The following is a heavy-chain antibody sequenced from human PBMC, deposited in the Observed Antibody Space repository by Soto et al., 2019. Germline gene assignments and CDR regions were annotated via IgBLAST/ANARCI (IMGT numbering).Heavy chain of an antibody. J-gene: IGHJ4*02. V-gene: IGHV3-21*01. CDR2: ISSSSSYI. CDR1: GFTFSSYS. CDR3: ARDHAGQLEHFDS. Sequence: EVQLVESGGGLVKPGGSLRLSCAASGFTFSSYSMNWVRQAPGKGLEWVSSISSSSSYIYYADSVKGRFTISRDNAKNSLYLQMNSLRAEDTAVYYCARDHAGQLEHFDSWGQGTLVTVSS. D-gene: IGHD1-1*01.